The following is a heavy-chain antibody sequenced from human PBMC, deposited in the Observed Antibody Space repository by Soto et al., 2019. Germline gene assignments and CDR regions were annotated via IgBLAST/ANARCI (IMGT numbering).Heavy chain of an antibody. V-gene: IGHV4-59*01. CDR3: AREYCSSTSCYVNWFDP. CDR1: GGSISSYY. Sequence: PSETLSRTCTVSGGSISSYYWSWIRQPPGKGLEWIGYIYYSGSTNYNPSLKSRVTISVDTSKNQFSLKLSSVTAADTAVYYCAREYCSSTSCYVNWFDPWGQGTLVTVSS. J-gene: IGHJ5*02. CDR2: IYYSGST. D-gene: IGHD2-2*01.